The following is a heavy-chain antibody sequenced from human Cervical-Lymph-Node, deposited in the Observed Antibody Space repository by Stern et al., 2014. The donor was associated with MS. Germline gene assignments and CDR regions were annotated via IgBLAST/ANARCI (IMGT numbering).Heavy chain of an antibody. CDR3: ARYSSSWYYFDY. V-gene: IGHV4-59*01. Sequence: VQLVESGPGLVKPSETLSLTCTVSGGSISSYYWSWIRQPPGKGLEWIGYIYYSGSTNYNPSLKSRVTISVDTSKNQFSLKLSSVTAADTAVYYCARYSSSWYYFDYWGQGTLVTVSS. CDR2: IYYSGST. D-gene: IGHD6-13*01. J-gene: IGHJ4*02. CDR1: GGSISSYY.